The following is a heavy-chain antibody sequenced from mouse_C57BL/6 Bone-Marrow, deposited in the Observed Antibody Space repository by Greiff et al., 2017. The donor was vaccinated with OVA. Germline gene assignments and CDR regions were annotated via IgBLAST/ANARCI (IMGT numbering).Heavy chain of an antibody. CDR1: GYTFTSYW. V-gene: IGHV1-50*01. J-gene: IGHJ2*01. CDR3: ARYDGSSYNFDY. CDR2: IDPSDSYT. Sequence: VQLQQPGAELVKPGASVKLSCKASGYTFTSYWMQWVKLRPGQGLEWIGEIDPSDSYTNYNQKFKGKATLTVDTSSSTAYMQLSSLTSEDSAVYYCARYDGSSYNFDYWGQGTTLTVSS. D-gene: IGHD1-1*01.